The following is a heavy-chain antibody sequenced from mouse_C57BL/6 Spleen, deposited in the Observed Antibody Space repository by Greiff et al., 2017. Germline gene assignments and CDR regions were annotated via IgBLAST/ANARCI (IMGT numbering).Heavy chain of an antibody. V-gene: IGHV1-7*01. CDR2: INPSSGYT. CDR3: ARKFPGTDWYFDV. D-gene: IGHD4-1*01. J-gene: IGHJ1*03. CDR1: GYTFTSYW. Sequence: VMLVESGAELAKPGASVKLSCKASGYTFTSYWMHWVKQRPGQGLEWIGYINPSSGYTKYNQKFKDKATLTADKSSSTAYMQLSSLTYEDSAVYYCARKFPGTDWYFDVWGTGTTVTVSS.